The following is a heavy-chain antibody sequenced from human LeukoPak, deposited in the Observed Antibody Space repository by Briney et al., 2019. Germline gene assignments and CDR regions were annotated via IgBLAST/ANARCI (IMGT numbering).Heavy chain of an antibody. J-gene: IGHJ4*02. V-gene: IGHV1-69*13. CDR2: VVPVFGTT. CDR3: ARLYDFWSAYYLDY. CDR1: GVSFSNYA. Sequence: GASVKVSCKASGVSFSNYAIDWGRQAPGQGLEWMGGVVPVFGTTNYAQKFQGRVTITADASTSTVYMELSSLRSEDTAVYYCARLYDFWSAYYLDYWGQGTLVTVSS. D-gene: IGHD3-3*01.